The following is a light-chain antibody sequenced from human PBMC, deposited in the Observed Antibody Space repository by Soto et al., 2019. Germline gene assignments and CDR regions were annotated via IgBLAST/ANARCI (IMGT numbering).Light chain of an antibody. V-gene: IGLV4-69*01. CDR1: SGHSNYA. Sequence: TCTLSSGHSNYAIAWHQQQSEKGPRYLMKLNSDGSHSKGDGIPDRFSGSSSGAERYLTISSLQSEDEADYYCQTWGSGIVVFGGGTKLTVL. CDR3: QTWGSGIVV. J-gene: IGLJ2*01. CDR2: LNSDGSH.